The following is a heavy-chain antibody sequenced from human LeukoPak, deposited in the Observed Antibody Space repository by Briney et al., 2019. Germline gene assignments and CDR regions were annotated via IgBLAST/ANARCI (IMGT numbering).Heavy chain of an antibody. CDR2: INPNNGDT. Sequence: ASVKVSCKASGYTFSGYYIHWIRQAPGQGLEWMGWINPNNGDTKYAHTFHGRVTMTRDTSIRTAYMELSGLRYDDTALYYCERDSNYYDSTDYLDHWGQGSQIIVSS. CDR3: ERDSNYYDSTDYLDH. J-gene: IGHJ4*02. V-gene: IGHV1-2*07. D-gene: IGHD3-9*01. CDR1: GYTFSGYY.